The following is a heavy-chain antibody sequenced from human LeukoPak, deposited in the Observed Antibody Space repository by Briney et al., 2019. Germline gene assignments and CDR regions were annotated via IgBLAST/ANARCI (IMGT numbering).Heavy chain of an antibody. CDR3: ASWRRGYSYGSEY. D-gene: IGHD5-18*01. CDR1: GGTFSSYA. V-gene: IGHV1-69*05. J-gene: IGHJ4*02. CDR2: IIPIFGTA. Sequence: SVKVSCKASGGTFSSYAISWVRQAPGQGLEWMGGIIPIFGTANYAQKFQGRVTITTDESTSTAYMELSSLRSEDTAVYYCASWRRGYSYGSEYWGQGTLVTVSS.